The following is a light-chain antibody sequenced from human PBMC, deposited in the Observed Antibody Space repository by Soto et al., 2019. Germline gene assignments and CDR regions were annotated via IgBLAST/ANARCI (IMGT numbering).Light chain of an antibody. CDR1: QSLVYSDGYTY. Sequence: DVVLTQTPLSSPVTLGQPASISCRSSQSLVYSDGYTYLSWLQQRAGRPPRLLISQISNRLSGVPDRFSGSGAGTDFTLKISRVEAEDVGVYYCMQFAHFPRTFGKGTKLEI. J-gene: IGKJ1*01. CDR3: MQFAHFPRT. V-gene: IGKV2-24*01. CDR2: QIS.